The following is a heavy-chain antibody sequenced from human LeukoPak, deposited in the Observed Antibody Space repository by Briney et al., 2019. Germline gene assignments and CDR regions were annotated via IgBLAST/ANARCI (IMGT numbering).Heavy chain of an antibody. D-gene: IGHD3-10*01. CDR1: GGSISSYY. V-gene: IGHV4-4*07. Sequence: SETLSLTCTVSGGSISSYYWSWIRQPAGKGLEWIGRIYTSGSTNYNPSLKSRVTMSVDTSKNQFSLKLSSVTAADTAVYYCARHLPMVRGYQPFWSWGQGTLVTVSS. J-gene: IGHJ5*02. CDR2: IYTSGST. CDR3: ARHLPMVRGYQPFWS.